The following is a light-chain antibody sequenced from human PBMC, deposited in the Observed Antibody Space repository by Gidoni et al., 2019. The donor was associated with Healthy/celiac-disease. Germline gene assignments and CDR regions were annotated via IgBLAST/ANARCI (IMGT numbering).Light chain of an antibody. V-gene: IGLV1-40*01. CDR2: GNS. CDR3: QSYDSSLSGSDV. J-gene: IGLJ1*01. Sequence: QSVLTPPPSVPGAPGQRVTIPCTGSSSNLGAGYDVHWYQQLPGTAPKLLIYGNSNRPSRVPDRFSGSKSGTSASLAITGLQAEDEADYYCQSYDSSLSGSDVFGTGTKVTVL. CDR1: SSNLGAGYD.